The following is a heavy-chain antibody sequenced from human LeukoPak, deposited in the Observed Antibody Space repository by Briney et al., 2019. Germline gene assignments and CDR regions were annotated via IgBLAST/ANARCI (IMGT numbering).Heavy chain of an antibody. J-gene: IGHJ3*02. CDR1: GFTFSSYA. Sequence: GGSLRLSCAASGFTFSSYAMSWVRQAPGKGLEWVSAISGSGGSTYYADSVKGRFTIPRDNSKNTLYLQMNSLRAEDTAVYYCAKVGSPWLFDGDDAFDIWGQGTMVTVAS. D-gene: IGHD3-9*01. CDR3: AKVGSPWLFDGDDAFDI. V-gene: IGHV3-23*01. CDR2: ISGSGGST.